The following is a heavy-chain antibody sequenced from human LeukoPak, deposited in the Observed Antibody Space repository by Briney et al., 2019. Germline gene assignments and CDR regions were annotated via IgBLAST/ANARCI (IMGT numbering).Heavy chain of an antibody. V-gene: IGHV4-34*01. CDR1: GGSFSGYY. J-gene: IGHJ6*03. Sequence: SETLSLTCAVYGGSFSGYYWSWIRQPPGKGLEWLGEINHSGSTNYNPSLKSRITISVDTSKNQFSLKLSSVTAAGTAVYYCARTYCGGDCRGYYYSYYMDVWGKGTTVTISS. D-gene: IGHD2-21*02. CDR3: ARTYCGGDCRGYYYSYYMDV. CDR2: INHSGST.